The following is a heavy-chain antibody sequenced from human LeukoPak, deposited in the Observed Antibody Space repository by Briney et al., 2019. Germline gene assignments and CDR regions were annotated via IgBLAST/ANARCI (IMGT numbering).Heavy chain of an antibody. J-gene: IGHJ4*02. D-gene: IGHD3-10*01. V-gene: IGHV3-49*03. CDR1: GFTFGDYA. Sequence: GSLRLSCTASGFTFGDYAMSWFRQAPGKGLEWVGFIRSKAYGGTTEYAASVKGRFTISRDDSKSIAYLQMNSLKTEDTAVYYCTRAEPAITMVRGVIRPHKGPSFDYWGQGTLVTVSS. CDR3: TRAEPAITMVRGVIRPHKGPSFDY. CDR2: IRSKAYGGTT.